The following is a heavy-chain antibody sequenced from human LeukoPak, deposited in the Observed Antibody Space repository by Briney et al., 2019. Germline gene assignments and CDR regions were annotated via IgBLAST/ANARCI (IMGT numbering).Heavy chain of an antibody. J-gene: IGHJ4*02. V-gene: IGHV4-34*01. Sequence: SETLSLTCAVYGGSFSGYYWSWIRQPPGKGLEWIGEINHSGSTNYNPSLKSRVTISVDTSKNQFSLKLSSVTAADTAVYFCAGDYGGNNSWGQGTLVTVSS. D-gene: IGHD4-23*01. CDR2: INHSGST. CDR1: GGSFSGYY. CDR3: AGDYGGNNS.